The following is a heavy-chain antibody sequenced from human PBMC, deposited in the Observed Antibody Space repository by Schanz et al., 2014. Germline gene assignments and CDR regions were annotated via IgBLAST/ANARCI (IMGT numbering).Heavy chain of an antibody. Sequence: EVQLVESGGGLVQPGGSLRLSCAASGFTFSTYWMHWVRQAPGKGLEWVSSISWNSGSIDYADSVKGRFTISRDNAKNSLYLQMNSLRAEDTALYYCAKDGIMVQGVIWERYFDSWGQGTLVTVSS. CDR3: AKDGIMVQGVIWERYFDS. CDR1: GFTFSTYW. CDR2: ISWNSGSI. V-gene: IGHV3-9*01. J-gene: IGHJ4*02. D-gene: IGHD3-10*01.